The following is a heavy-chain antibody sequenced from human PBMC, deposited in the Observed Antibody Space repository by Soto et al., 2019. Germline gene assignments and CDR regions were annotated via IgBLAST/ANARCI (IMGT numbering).Heavy chain of an antibody. CDR1: GFTFSSYW. D-gene: IGHD4-4*01. J-gene: IGHJ6*02. CDR2: INPDGCTT. CDR3: ARVPTTVTTPSMDV. V-gene: IGHV3-74*01. Sequence: EVQLVESGGGLVQPGGSLRLSCAASGFTFSSYWMHWVRQAPGEGLMWVSRINPDGCTTSYADSVKGRFTISRDNAKNTLYLQMTSLRVEDTAVDYCARVPTTVTTPSMDVWGQGTTVTVSS.